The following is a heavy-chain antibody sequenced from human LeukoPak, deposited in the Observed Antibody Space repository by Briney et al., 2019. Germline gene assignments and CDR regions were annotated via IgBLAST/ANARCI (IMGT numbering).Heavy chain of an antibody. Sequence: SETLSLTCAVYGGSFSGYYWGWIRQPPGKGLEWIGSIYHSGSTYYNPSLKSRVTISVDTSKNQFSLKLSSVTAADTAVYYCARDEVVADYGSPFGWFDPWGQGTLVTVSS. CDR1: GGSFSGYY. CDR2: IYHSGST. V-gene: IGHV4-38-2*02. J-gene: IGHJ5*02. D-gene: IGHD3-10*01. CDR3: ARDEVVADYGSPFGWFDP.